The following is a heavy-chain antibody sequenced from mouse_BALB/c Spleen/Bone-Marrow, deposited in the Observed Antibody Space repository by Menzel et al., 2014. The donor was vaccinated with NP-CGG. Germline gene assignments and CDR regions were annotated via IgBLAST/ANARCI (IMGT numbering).Heavy chain of an antibody. D-gene: IGHD1-1*01. CDR2: INSGGSDT. V-gene: IGHV5-9-3*01. J-gene: IGHJ1*01. Sequence: EVQRVESGGGLVKPGGSLKLSCAASGFTFSSYAMSWVRQTPEKRLEWVAIINSGGSDTYYPDSVKGRFTISRDNDKNTQYLQMSSLRSEDTAMYYCARHGGGSSLWYFDVWGAGTTVTVSS. CDR3: ARHGGGSSLWYFDV. CDR1: GFTFSSYA.